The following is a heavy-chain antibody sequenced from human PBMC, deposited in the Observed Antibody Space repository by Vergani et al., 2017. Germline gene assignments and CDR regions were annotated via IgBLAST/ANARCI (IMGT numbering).Heavy chain of an antibody. CDR1: GFTFSSYS. D-gene: IGHD4-23*01. V-gene: IGHV3-21*01. J-gene: IGHJ4*02. CDR3: ARAVSTTVGAPPSY. Sequence: EVQLVESGGGLVKPGGSLRLSCAASGFTFSSYSMNWVRQAPGKGLEWVSSISSSSSYIYYADSVKGRFTISRENAKNSLYLQMNSLRAGDTAIYYCARAVSTTVGAPPSYWGQGTLVTVSS. CDR2: ISSSSSYI.